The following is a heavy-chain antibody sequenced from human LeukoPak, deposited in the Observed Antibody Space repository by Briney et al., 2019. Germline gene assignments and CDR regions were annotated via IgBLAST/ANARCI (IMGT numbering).Heavy chain of an antibody. CDR1: GFAFSSHA. V-gene: IGHV3-23*01. CDR2: ISGSGSST. CDR3: AKATYDSSGYAYFDF. J-gene: IGHJ4*02. D-gene: IGHD3-22*01. Sequence: GGSLRLSCAASGFAFSSHAMSWVRQAPGKGLEWVSAISGSGSSTYSADSVKGRFTISRDNSKNTLYLQMNSLRAEGTAVYYCAKATYDSSGYAYFDFWGQGTLVTVSS.